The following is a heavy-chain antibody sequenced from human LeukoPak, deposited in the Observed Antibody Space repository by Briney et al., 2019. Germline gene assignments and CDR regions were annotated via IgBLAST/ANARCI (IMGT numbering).Heavy chain of an antibody. CDR1: GYTFTGYY. D-gene: IGHD1-26*01. CDR2: MNGNSGDT. Sequence: ASVKVSCKASGYTFTGYYMHRVRQAPGQGLEWMGWMNGNSGDTGYAQKFQGRVTMTRNTSISTAYMELSNLRSEDTAVYYCVRGRFIAGAGDWGQGTPVTVPS. J-gene: IGHJ1*01. CDR3: VRGRFIAGAGD. V-gene: IGHV1-8*02.